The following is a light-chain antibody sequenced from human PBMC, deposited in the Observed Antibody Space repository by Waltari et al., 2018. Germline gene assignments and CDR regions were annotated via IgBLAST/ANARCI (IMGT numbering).Light chain of an antibody. CDR3: QQYDSYST. CDR1: QSISSR. CDR2: KAS. Sequence: DIQMTQSPSTLSASVGERVTITCRASQSISSRLAWYQQKPGKAPNLLFYKASSLESGVPSRFSGSGSGTEFTLTINSLQPDDFATYYCQQYDSYSTFGQGTKVEIK. V-gene: IGKV1-5*03. J-gene: IGKJ1*01.